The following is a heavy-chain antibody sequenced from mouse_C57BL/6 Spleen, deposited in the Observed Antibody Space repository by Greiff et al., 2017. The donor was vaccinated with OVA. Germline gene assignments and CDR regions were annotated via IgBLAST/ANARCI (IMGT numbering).Heavy chain of an antibody. CDR1: GFSLSTSGMG. D-gene: IGHD1-1*01. CDR2: IYWDDDK. V-gene: IGHV8-12*01. Sequence: QVTLKESGPGLLQSSQTLSLTCSFSGFSLSTSGMGVSWLRQPSGKGLEWLAHIYWDDDKRYNPSLKSRLTISKDTSRNQVFLKITSVDTADTATYYCARESFHYYGSSYYAMDYWGQGTSVTVSS. CDR3: ARESFHYYGSSYYAMDY. J-gene: IGHJ4*01.